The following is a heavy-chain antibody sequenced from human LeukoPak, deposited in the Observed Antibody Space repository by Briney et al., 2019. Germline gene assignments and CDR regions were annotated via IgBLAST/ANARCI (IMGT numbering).Heavy chain of an antibody. J-gene: IGHJ3*01. CDR1: GFTFSNAW. CDR2: ISATSNTI. Sequence: GGSLRLSCAASGFTFSNAWMSWVRQAPGKGLEWVSYISATSNTIYYADSVKGRFTISRDNSKNSLYLQTNSLRVEDTAVYYCARAERYYHSSGHYYDAFDFWGQGTLVTVSS. D-gene: IGHD3-22*01. V-gene: IGHV3-48*04. CDR3: ARAERYYHSSGHYYDAFDF.